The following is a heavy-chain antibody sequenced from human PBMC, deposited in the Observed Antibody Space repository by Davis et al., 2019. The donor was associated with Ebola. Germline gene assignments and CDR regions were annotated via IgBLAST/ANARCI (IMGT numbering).Heavy chain of an antibody. Sequence: ASVKVSCKVSGYTLTELSMQWVRQAPGKGLEWMGGFDPEDGETIYAQKFQGRVTMTEDTSTDTAYMELSSLRSEDTAVYYCARDLHIERPLTAAFDIWGQGTMVTVSS. CDR1: GYTLTELS. CDR2: FDPEDGET. D-gene: IGHD2-21*01. J-gene: IGHJ3*02. V-gene: IGHV1-24*01. CDR3: ARDLHIERPLTAAFDI.